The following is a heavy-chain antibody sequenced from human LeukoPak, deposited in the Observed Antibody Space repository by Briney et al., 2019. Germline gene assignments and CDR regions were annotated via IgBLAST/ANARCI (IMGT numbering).Heavy chain of an antibody. D-gene: IGHD1-26*01. CDR3: AKSHLPNAYSGTYYCHY. CDR2: IRYDESKK. V-gene: IGHV3-30*02. J-gene: IGHJ4*02. CDR1: GFTFSYYG. Sequence: GGSLRLSCAASGFTFSYYGMHWVRQAPGQGLEGVACIRYDESKKVYGDSVKGRFTIARDNSNNTLYLHMNSLRPEDTAVYYCAKSHLPNAYSGTYYCHYLGQRTLVTVPS.